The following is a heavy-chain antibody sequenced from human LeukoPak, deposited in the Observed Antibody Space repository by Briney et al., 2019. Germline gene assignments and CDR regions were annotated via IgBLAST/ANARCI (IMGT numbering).Heavy chain of an antibody. V-gene: IGHV3-66*01. Sequence: PGGSLRLSCAASGFRVGDNFMNWVRQAPGKGLEWVSVIYNDGVTDSTESVRGRFTISRDKSKNTLYLQMNSLRADDTAVYYCAMKAVPRPRLYDAFDFWGQGTVVTVSS. CDR2: IYNDGVT. CDR3: AMKAVPRPRLYDAFDF. D-gene: IGHD2-2*02. CDR1: GFRVGDNF. J-gene: IGHJ3*01.